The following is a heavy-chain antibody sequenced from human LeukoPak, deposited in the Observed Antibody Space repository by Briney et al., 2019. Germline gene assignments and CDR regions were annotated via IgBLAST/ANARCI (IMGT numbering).Heavy chain of an antibody. V-gene: IGHV3-30*18. CDR2: VSYDGSHE. D-gene: IGHD1-26*01. J-gene: IGHJ6*02. Sequence: GGSLRLSCAASGFTFSDHDMHWVRQAPGKGLEWVAVVSYDGSHEYSADSVKGRFTISRDNSKNTLYLQMYSLRSADTAMYYCAKELGLIYYYTMDVWGQGTTVTVSS. CDR1: GFTFSDHD. CDR3: AKELGLIYYYTMDV.